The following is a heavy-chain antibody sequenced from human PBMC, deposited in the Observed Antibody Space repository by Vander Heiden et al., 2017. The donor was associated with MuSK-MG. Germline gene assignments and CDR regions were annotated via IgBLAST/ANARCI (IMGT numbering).Heavy chain of an antibody. Sequence: QVQLQESGPGLVKPSETLSLTCAVSGYSISSGYYWGWIRQPPGKGLEWIGSIYHSGSTYYNPSLKSRVTISVDTSKNQFSLKLSSVTAADTAVYYCARLLQDNFWSGYYQNWFDPWGQGTLVTVSS. D-gene: IGHD3-3*01. CDR3: ARLLQDNFWSGYYQNWFDP. CDR2: IYHSGST. CDR1: GYSISSGYY. V-gene: IGHV4-38-2*01. J-gene: IGHJ5*02.